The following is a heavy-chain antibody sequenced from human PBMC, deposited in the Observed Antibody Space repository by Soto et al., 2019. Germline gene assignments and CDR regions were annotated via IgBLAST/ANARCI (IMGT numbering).Heavy chain of an antibody. Sequence: EVQLVESGGGLVKRGGSLRLSCAASGFTFSNAWMSWVRQAPGKGREWVGRVKSKTDGGTTEYAAAVKGRFTISRDDSKNTLYLQMNSLKTEDTAVYYCTTDRRAPTGTTLLVQHEAYYDYMDVWGKGTTVTVSS. J-gene: IGHJ6*03. CDR3: TTDRRAPTGTTLLVQHEAYYDYMDV. CDR1: GFTFSNAW. D-gene: IGHD4-17*01. CDR2: VKSKTDGGTT. V-gene: IGHV3-15*01.